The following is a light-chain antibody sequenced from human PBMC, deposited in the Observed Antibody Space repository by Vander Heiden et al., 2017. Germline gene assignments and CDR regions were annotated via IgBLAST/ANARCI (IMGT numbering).Light chain of an antibody. CDR1: QSISSW. CDR2: KAS. CDR3: QQYNSFPFT. J-gene: IGKJ3*01. Sequence: DIQMTQSPSTLSASVGDRVTITCRASQSISSWLAWYQQKPGKAPKLLIYKASSLESGVPSRFSGSGSGTEFTLTISCLQPDDFATYYCQQYNSFPFTFGPGTKVDV. V-gene: IGKV1-5*03.